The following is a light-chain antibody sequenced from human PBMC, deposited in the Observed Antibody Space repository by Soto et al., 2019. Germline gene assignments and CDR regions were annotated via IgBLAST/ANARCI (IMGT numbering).Light chain of an antibody. CDR1: QSVSSY. V-gene: IGKV3D-15*01. Sequence: EIVLTQSPATLSVSPGERATLSCKASQSVSSYLAWYQQKPGQAPRLLIYDASTRATGIQARFSGSGSGTEFTLTISRLQSDEFAFYYRQNYNNWPTFGQGTRLEIK. CDR3: QNYNNWPT. J-gene: IGKJ5*01. CDR2: DAS.